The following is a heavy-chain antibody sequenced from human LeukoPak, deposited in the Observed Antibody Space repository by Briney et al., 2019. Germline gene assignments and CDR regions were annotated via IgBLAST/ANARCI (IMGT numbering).Heavy chain of an antibody. Sequence: GGSLRLSCQASGFTFRNYGMHWVRQAPGKGLEWVAVVLYDGSNKYYADSVKGRFTISRDQSKNASSLQMNSLRTEDTAVYYCAKGDSSGAFDYWGQGTLVTVSS. CDR3: AKGDSSGAFDY. D-gene: IGHD6-19*01. V-gene: IGHV3-30*18. J-gene: IGHJ4*02. CDR1: GFTFRNYG. CDR2: VLYDGSNK.